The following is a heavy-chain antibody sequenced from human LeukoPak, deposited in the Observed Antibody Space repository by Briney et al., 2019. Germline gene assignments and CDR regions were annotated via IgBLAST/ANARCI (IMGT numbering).Heavy chain of an antibody. D-gene: IGHD4-23*01. CDR2: IYYSGST. CDR1: GGSISSGDYY. Sequence: SETLSLTCTVSGGSISSGDYYWSWIRQPPGKGLKWIGYIYYSGSTYYNPSLKSRVTISVDTSKNQFSLKLSSVTAADTAVYYCARVRAVVRWFDPWGQGTLVTVSS. J-gene: IGHJ5*02. V-gene: IGHV4-30-4*08. CDR3: ARVRAVVRWFDP.